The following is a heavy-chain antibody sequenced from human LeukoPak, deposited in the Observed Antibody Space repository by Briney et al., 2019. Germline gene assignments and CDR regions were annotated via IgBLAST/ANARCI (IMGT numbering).Heavy chain of an antibody. CDR2: IYYSGRT. V-gene: IGHV4-39*01. CDR1: GGSISSSSYY. D-gene: IGHD4-17*01. CDR3: AADYGDYYFDS. Sequence: PSETLSLTCTVSGGSISSSSYYWGWIRQPPWKKLEWIGNIYYSGRTYYNPSLKIRVTISVDTSKNQFSLKLSSVTAADTAVYYCAADYGDYYFDSWGQGTLVTVSS. J-gene: IGHJ4*02.